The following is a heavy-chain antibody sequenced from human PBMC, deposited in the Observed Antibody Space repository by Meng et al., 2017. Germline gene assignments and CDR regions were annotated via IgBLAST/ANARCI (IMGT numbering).Heavy chain of an antibody. CDR3: ALDYGGRGVFDY. J-gene: IGHJ4*02. CDR2: INYSGST. V-gene: IGHV4-39*07. Sequence: QLHRRGQVTGRVRASGTLSATRTVSGGSISGSGYYWGWIRQPPGKGLEWIGSINYSGSTYYNPSLKRRVTISVDTSKNQFSLKLSSVTAADTAVYYCALDYGGRGVFDYWGQGTLVTVSS. D-gene: IGHD4-23*01. CDR1: GGSISGSGYY.